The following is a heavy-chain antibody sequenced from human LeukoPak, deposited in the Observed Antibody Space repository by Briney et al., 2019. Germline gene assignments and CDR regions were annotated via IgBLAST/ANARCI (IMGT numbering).Heavy chain of an antibody. CDR1: GFTFSSYW. CDR2: INSDESST. D-gene: IGHD4-17*01. V-gene: IGHV3-74*01. J-gene: IGHJ4*02. CDR3: ASYGDYLYY. Sequence: GGSLRLSCAASGFTFSSYWMHWVRQAPGKGLVWVSRINSDESSTSYADSVKGRLTISRDNAKNTLYLQMNSLRAEDTAVYYYASYGDYLYYWGQGTLVTVSS.